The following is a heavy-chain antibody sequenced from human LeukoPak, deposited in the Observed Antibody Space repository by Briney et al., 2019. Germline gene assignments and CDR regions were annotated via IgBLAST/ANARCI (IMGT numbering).Heavy chain of an antibody. V-gene: IGHV4-59*01. D-gene: IGHD3-10*01. CDR1: GGSISSYY. CDR2: IYYSGST. Sequence: SETLSLTCTVSGGSISSYYWSWIRQPPGKGLEWIGYIYYSGSTNYNPSLKSRVTISVDTSKNQFSLKLSSVTAADTAVYYCARIVTMVRGVINWFDPWGQGTLVTVSS. CDR3: ARIVTMVRGVINWFDP. J-gene: IGHJ5*02.